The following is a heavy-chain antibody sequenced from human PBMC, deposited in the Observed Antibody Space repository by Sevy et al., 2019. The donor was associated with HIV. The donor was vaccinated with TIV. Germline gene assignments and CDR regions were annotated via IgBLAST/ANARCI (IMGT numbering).Heavy chain of an antibody. V-gene: IGHV3-23*01. CDR2: ISRSGGST. J-gene: IGHJ6*02. D-gene: IGHD2-2*01. Sequence: GGSLRLSCAASGFTFSIYAMSWVRQAPGKGLEWVSSISRSGGSTQYADSVKGRLTISRDNSKGTLFLQMNSLRAEDTVVYYCAKVDVVVPVADYGLDVWGQGTTVTVSS. CDR1: GFTFSIYA. CDR3: AKVDVVVPVADYGLDV.